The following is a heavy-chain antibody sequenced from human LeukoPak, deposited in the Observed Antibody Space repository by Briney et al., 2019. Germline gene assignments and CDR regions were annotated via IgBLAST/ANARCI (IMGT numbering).Heavy chain of an antibody. CDR1: GFIFSSYW. CDR3: AGGNGRLTDI. CDR2: IKQDGSEK. V-gene: IGHV3-7*03. D-gene: IGHD3-16*01. Sequence: GGSLRLSCAASGFIFSSYWMNWVRQAPGKGLEWVANIKQDGSEKYYVDSVKGRFTISRDNAKNSLYLQMNSLRVEDTAVYSCAGGNGRLTDIWGLGTMVTVSS. J-gene: IGHJ3*02.